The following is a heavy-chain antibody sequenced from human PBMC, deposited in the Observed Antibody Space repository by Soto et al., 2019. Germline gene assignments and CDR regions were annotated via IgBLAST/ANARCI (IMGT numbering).Heavy chain of an antibody. Sequence: QVQLQQWGAGLLKPSETLSLTCAVYGGSFSGYYWNWIRQPPGKGLEWIGEINHSGSTHYNPSLKSPVTISIDTPTNQFSLRLSSVTAAATAVYYCARGYGRTFDYWGQGTLVTVSS. V-gene: IGHV4-34*01. J-gene: IGHJ4*02. CDR2: INHSGST. D-gene: IGHD3-10*01. CDR3: ARGYGRTFDY. CDR1: GGSFSGYY.